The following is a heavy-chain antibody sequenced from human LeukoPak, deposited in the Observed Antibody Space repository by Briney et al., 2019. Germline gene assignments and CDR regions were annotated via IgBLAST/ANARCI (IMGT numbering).Heavy chain of an antibody. Sequence: GGSLRLSCAASGFTFSNYNMNWVRQAPGKGLEWVSYISSSSSTIYYADSVKGRFTISRDNAKNSLYLQMNSLRAEDTAVYYCARAGVWGSYRPDYWGQGTLVTVSS. J-gene: IGHJ4*02. V-gene: IGHV3-48*01. CDR1: GFTFSNYN. CDR2: ISSSSSTI. CDR3: ARAGVWGSYRPDY. D-gene: IGHD3-16*02.